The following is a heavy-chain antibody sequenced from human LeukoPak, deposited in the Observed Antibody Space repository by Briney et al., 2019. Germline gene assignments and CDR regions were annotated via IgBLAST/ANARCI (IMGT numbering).Heavy chain of an antibody. Sequence: PGGSLRLSCEASGFTFGTFWMSWVRQAPGKGLEWVANINQGGSEKNYVDSVKGRFTIARDDAKNSLYLQMNSLRAEDTAVYFCARDKGGMVPFDYWGQGTLVTVSS. CDR2: INQGGSEK. D-gene: IGHD3-10*01. CDR1: GFTFGTFW. V-gene: IGHV3-7*01. J-gene: IGHJ4*02. CDR3: ARDKGGMVPFDY.